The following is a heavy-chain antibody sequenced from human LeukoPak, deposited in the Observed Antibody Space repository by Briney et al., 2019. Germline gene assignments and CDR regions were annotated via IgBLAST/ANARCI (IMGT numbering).Heavy chain of an antibody. J-gene: IGHJ4*02. V-gene: IGHV4-34*01. D-gene: IGHD3-22*01. CDR2: INHSGST. CDR1: GGSFSGYY. Sequence: SETLSLTCAVYGGSFSGYYWSWIRQPPGKGLEWIGEINHSGSTNYNPSLKSRVTISVDTSKNQFSLKLSSVTAADTAVYYCASLSYYYDSSGYYPVFDYWGQGALVTVSS. CDR3: ASLSYYYDSSGYYPVFDY.